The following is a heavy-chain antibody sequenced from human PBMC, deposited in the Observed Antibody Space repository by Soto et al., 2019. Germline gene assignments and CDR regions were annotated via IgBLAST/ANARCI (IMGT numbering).Heavy chain of an antibody. CDR3: ARKGDYYGSGSYVSWFDP. Sequence: GASVKVSCKASGYTFTSYAMHWVRQAPGQRLEWMGWINAGNGNTKYSQKFQGRVTITRDTSASTAYMELSSLRSEDTAVYYCARKGDYYGSGSYVSWFDPWGQGTLVTVSS. J-gene: IGHJ5*02. CDR2: INAGNGNT. D-gene: IGHD3-10*01. V-gene: IGHV1-3*01. CDR1: GYTFTSYA.